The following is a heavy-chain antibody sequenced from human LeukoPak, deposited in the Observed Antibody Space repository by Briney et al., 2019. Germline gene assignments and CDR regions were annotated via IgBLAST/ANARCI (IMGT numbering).Heavy chain of an antibody. Sequence: GGSLRLSCAASGFSFSSYGMSWIRQAPGKGLEWVSYISSSGSTIYYADSVKGRFTISRDNAKNSLYLQMNSLRAEDTAVYYCARDRFSVTTVMSNAFDIWGQGTMVTVSS. D-gene: IGHD4-17*01. J-gene: IGHJ3*02. V-gene: IGHV3-48*04. CDR3: ARDRFSVTTVMSNAFDI. CDR1: GFSFSSYG. CDR2: ISSSGSTI.